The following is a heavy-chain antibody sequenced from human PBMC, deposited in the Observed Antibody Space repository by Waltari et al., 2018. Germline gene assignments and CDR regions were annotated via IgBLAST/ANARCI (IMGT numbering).Heavy chain of an antibody. Sequence: QVKLVESGGAVVRPGVSLRLSCKVSGFSFSDYVFHWVRQAPGKGLEWVAIIYFDGSKTFYAESVKGRFTISRDNSKNTLYLQMNSLRAEDTAVYYCATDFWSGYYFDYWGQGTLVTVSS. J-gene: IGHJ4*02. CDR3: ATDFWSGYYFDY. CDR1: GFSFSDYV. D-gene: IGHD3-3*01. CDR2: IYFDGSKT. V-gene: IGHV3-33*01.